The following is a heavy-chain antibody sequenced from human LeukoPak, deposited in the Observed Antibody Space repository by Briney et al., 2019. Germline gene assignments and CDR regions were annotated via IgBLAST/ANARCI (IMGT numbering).Heavy chain of an antibody. D-gene: IGHD3-22*01. CDR3: ARAHKKSVTMIVRNKRPFDY. J-gene: IGHJ4*02. CDR1: GFTFSDYY. Sequence: PGGSLRLSCAASGFTFSDYYMSWIRQAPGKGLEWVSYISSSGSTIYYADPVKGRFTISRDNAKNSLYLQMNSLRAEDTAVYYCARAHKKSVTMIVRNKRPFDYWGQGTLVTVSS. CDR2: ISSSGSTI. V-gene: IGHV3-11*04.